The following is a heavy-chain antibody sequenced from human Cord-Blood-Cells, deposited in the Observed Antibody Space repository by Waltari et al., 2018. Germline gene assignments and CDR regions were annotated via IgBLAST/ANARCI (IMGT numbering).Heavy chain of an antibody. CDR3: ATLKYSSSWYWFDP. Sequence: QVQLQQWGARLLQPSATLSLPCAVYGGSFSGSYWSWLRQPPGKGLEWIGEINHSGRTNDNPSLKSRVTISVDTSKNQFSLKLSSVTAADTAVYYCATLKYSSSWYWFDPWGQGTLVTVSS. J-gene: IGHJ5*02. V-gene: IGHV4-34*01. D-gene: IGHD6-13*01. CDR2: INHSGRT. CDR1: GGSFSGSY.